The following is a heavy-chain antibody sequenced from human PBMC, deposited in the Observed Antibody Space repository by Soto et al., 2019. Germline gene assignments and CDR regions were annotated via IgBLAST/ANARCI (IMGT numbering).Heavy chain of an antibody. CDR1: GFTFDDYT. Sequence: AGGSLRLSCAASGFTFDDYTMHWVRQAPGKGLEWVSLISWDGGSIYYADSVKGRFTISRDNSKNSLYLQMNSLRTEDTALYYCAKDPSIAAGYGMDVWGQGTTVTVSS. V-gene: IGHV3-43*01. CDR2: ISWDGGSI. D-gene: IGHD6-13*01. CDR3: AKDPSIAAGYGMDV. J-gene: IGHJ6*02.